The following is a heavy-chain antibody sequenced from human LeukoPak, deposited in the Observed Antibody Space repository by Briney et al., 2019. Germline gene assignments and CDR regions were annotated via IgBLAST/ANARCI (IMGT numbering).Heavy chain of an antibody. CDR3: AREDYESYFFDY. CDR1: GFTFSSYW. Sequence: GGSLRLSCAASGFTFSSYWMHWVRQAPGKGLVWISRINTGGSSTDYADSVKGRFTISRDNAKNTLYLQMNSLRADDTATYYCAREDYESYFFDYWGQGTLVTVSS. J-gene: IGHJ4*02. CDR2: INTGGSST. D-gene: IGHD4-17*01. V-gene: IGHV3-74*01.